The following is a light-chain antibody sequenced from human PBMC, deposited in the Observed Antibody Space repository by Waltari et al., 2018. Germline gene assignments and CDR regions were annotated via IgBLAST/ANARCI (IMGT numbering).Light chain of an antibody. CDR3: ASWDDSLKAWV. J-gene: IGLJ3*02. CDR2: NDY. CDR1: NSNIGSNV. V-gene: IGLV1-44*01. Sequence: QSLLSQPPSASGTPGQWVTISCFGSNSNIGSNVFSWYPQLPRTAPKLPIYNDYQRPSGVPDRFAASKSGTSASLAIGGIQSEDETDYYCASWDDSLKAWVFGGGTKLTVL.